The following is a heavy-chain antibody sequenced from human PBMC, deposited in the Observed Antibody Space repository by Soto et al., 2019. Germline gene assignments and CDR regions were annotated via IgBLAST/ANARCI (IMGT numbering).Heavy chain of an antibody. CDR2: VYFSGTT. J-gene: IGHJ5*01. Sequence: QLQLEESGPGLVKPSETLSLTCTVSGGSTRDRNYYWGWIRQSPEKGLEWIGSVYFSGTTYYNSYHHSQAPISMNTTKNKLTLNLRPVTATDTAVYCCARHSGHFGIEGAGIDSWRQGIRVTVSS. CDR1: GGSTRDRNYY. CDR3: ARHSGHFGIEGAGIDS. V-gene: IGHV4-39*01. D-gene: IGHD6-19*01.